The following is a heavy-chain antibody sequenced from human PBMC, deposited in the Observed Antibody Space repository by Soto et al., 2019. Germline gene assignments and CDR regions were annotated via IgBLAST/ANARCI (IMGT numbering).Heavy chain of an antibody. CDR2: VRSKTNNYAT. CDR1: GFAFNDSA. V-gene: IGHV3-73*01. Sequence: DVQGVQSGGGLVQPGGSLKLSCAASGFAFNDSAMHWDRQASGKGLEWAARVRSKTNNYATAYPVSVRGRFTVSRNDSIGTTYLQMNSTKTEDTAMYYCTNNFVWGQGVLVTVSS. J-gene: IGHJ4*02. D-gene: IGHD2-15*01. CDR3: TNNFV.